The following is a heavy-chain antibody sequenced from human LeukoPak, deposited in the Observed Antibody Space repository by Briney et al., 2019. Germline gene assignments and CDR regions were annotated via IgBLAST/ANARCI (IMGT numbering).Heavy chain of an antibody. CDR2: INPNSGGT. J-gene: IGHJ4*02. CDR3: ARDLGGRGSPNLF. D-gene: IGHD3-10*01. V-gene: IGHV1-2*02. Sequence: GASVKVSCKASGYTFTGYYMHWVRQAPGQGLEWMGWINPNSGGTNYAQKFQGRVTMTRDTSISTAYMELSRLRSGDTAVYYCARDLGGRGSPNLFWGQGTLVTVSS. CDR1: GYTFTGYY.